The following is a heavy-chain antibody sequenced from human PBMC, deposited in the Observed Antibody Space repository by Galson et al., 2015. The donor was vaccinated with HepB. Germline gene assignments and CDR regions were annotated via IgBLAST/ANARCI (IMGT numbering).Heavy chain of an antibody. D-gene: IGHD2-8*01. CDR3: ASSNLGTNDAFDI. V-gene: IGHV1-3*01. CDR1: GYTFTSYA. CDR2: INAGNGNT. J-gene: IGHJ3*02. Sequence: SVKVSCKASGYTFTSYAMHWVRQAPGQRLEWMGWINAGNGNTKYSQKFQGRVTITRGTSASTAYMELSSLRSEDTAVYYCASSNLGTNDAFDIWGQGTMVTVSS.